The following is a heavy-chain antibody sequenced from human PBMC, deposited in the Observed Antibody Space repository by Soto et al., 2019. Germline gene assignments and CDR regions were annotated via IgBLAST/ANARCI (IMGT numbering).Heavy chain of an antibody. J-gene: IGHJ5*02. Sequence: SETLSLTCTVSGASISTYYWRWVRQPPGKGLEWIGYIHDSGSTYYNPSLKSRVTMSLDTSRNQFFLQLNSVTAADTAVYYCARESAGSGKNNWFDPWGQGMLVT. CDR1: GASISTYY. D-gene: IGHD3-10*01. CDR2: IHDSGST. V-gene: IGHV4-59*01. CDR3: ARESAGSGKNNWFDP.